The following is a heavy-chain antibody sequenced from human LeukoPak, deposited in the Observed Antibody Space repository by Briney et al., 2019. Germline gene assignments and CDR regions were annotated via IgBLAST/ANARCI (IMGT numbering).Heavy chain of an antibody. CDR1: GFTFSSYA. CDR3: ARGTGNYYYYHAMDV. CDR2: INTNGGDT. D-gene: IGHD7-27*01. V-gene: IGHV3-64*01. Sequence: GGSLSLSCAASGFTFSSYAMHWVRQAPGKGLVAVSGINTNGGDTYFANSVKGRFTISRDNSKNTLYLQMASLRSEDMAVYFCARGTGNYYYYHAMDVWGQGTTVTVSS. J-gene: IGHJ6*02.